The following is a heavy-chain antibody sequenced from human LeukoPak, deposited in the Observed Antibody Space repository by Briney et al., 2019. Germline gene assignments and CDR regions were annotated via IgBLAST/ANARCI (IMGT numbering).Heavy chain of an antibody. CDR2: ISSSGSTI. CDR3: ASQTSGSYYEPPIPPCY. V-gene: IGHV3-48*03. Sequence: GGSLRLSCAASGFTFSSYEMNWVRQAPGKGLEWVSYISSSGSTIYYADSVKGRFTISRDNAKNSLYLQMNSLRAEDTAVYYCASQTSGSYYEPPIPPCYWGQGTLVTVSS. D-gene: IGHD1-26*01. J-gene: IGHJ4*02. CDR1: GFTFSSYE.